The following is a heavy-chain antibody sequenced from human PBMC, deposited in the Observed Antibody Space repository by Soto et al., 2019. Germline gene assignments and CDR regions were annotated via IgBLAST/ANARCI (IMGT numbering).Heavy chain of an antibody. CDR2: IKSKTDGGTT. V-gene: IGHV3-15*01. Sequence: EVQLVESGGGLVKPGGSLRLSCAASGFTFSNAWMSWVRQAPGKGLEWGGRIKSKTDGGTTDYAAPVKGRFTNSRDDSRNMQYLRMHSVKTEDTAVYYCTTWWGEYGGYVYWGQGTLVTVSS. J-gene: IGHJ4*02. CDR3: TTWWGEYGGYVY. D-gene: IGHD4-17*01. CDR1: GFTFSNAW.